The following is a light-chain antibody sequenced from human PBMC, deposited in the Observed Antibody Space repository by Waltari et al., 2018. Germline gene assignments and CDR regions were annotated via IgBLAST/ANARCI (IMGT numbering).Light chain of an antibody. CDR1: SSNIGAGFD. V-gene: IGLV1-40*01. CDR2: GNN. CDR3: QSYDSNLSGSGV. Sequence: QSVLTQPPSVSGDPGQRVTISCNGSSSNIGAGFDVHWYQQLPGAAPKLLFFGNNKRPSGVPDRFSGSKSGTSASLAITGLQAEDEADYYCQSYDSNLSGSGVFGTGTKVTVL. J-gene: IGLJ1*01.